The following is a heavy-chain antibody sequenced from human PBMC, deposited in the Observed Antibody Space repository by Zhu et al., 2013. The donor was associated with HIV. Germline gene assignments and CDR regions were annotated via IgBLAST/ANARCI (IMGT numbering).Heavy chain of an antibody. J-gene: IGHJ2*01. D-gene: IGHD1-1*01. CDR3: TMGLVEHLFGHFDI. V-gene: IGHV4-38-2*01. CDR2: VYNREVP. CDR1: GFSMENGEY. Sequence: QVKLQESGPGLVRPSETLSLTCEVSGFSMENGEYWAWVRRLPGTGLEWLGTVYNREVPPKTSSLQRRVSISADISRQTFSLSLTSPTAADTGMYFCTMGLVEHLFGHFDIWGRGITVIVS.